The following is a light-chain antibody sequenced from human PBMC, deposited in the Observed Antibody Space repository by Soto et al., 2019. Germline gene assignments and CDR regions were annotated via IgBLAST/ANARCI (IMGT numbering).Light chain of an antibody. V-gene: IGLV2-11*01. Sequence: QSALTQPHSMSGSPGQSVTISCTGSSSDIGAYDYVSWYQQHPGKAPKFMIYDVNKRPSGVPDRFSGSKSGNTASLTIFGLQAEDEADYYCSSYTSSSTLYVFGTGTKLTVL. CDR1: SSDIGAYDY. CDR3: SSYTSSSTLYV. CDR2: DVN. J-gene: IGLJ1*01.